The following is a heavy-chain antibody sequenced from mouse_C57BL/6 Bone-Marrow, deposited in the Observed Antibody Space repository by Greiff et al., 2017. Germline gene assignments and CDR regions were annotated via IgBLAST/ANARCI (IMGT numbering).Heavy chain of an antibody. J-gene: IGHJ4*01. Sequence: EVKLVESGGGLVQSGRSLRLSCATSGFTFSDFYMEWVRQAPGKGLEWIAASRNKANDYTTEYSASVKGRFIVSRDTSQSILYLQMNALRAENTPLYYCARDYDGDYCGQGTSVTVSS. CDR1: GFTFSDFY. D-gene: IGHD2-12*01. CDR2: SRNKANDYTT. CDR3: ARDYDGDY. V-gene: IGHV7-1*01.